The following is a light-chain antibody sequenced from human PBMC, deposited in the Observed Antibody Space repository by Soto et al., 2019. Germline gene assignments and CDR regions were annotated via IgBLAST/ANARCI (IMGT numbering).Light chain of an antibody. CDR2: GAS. V-gene: IGKV3-20*01. CDR3: QQYGSSPPLT. Sequence: EIVFVQAPGTLSFSPGERATLSWRARQSVSSSYLAWYQQKPGQAPRLLIYGASSRATGIPDRFSGSGSGTDFTLTISRLEPEDFAVYYCQQYGSSPPLTFGGGTKVDIK. CDR1: QSVSSSY. J-gene: IGKJ4*01.